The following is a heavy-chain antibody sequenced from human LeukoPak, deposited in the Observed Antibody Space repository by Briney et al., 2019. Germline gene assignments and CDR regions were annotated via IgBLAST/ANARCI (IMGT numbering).Heavy chain of an antibody. D-gene: IGHD2-15*01. CDR3: ARAGGGSYCSGGSCYSWDDAFDI. Sequence: SGTLSLTCAVSGGSISSSNWWSWVRQPPGKGLEWIGYIYHSGSTYYNPSLKSRVTISVDRSKNQFSLKLSSVTAADTAVYYCARAGGGSYCSGGSCYSWDDAFDIWGQGTMVTVSS. J-gene: IGHJ3*02. CDR2: IYHSGST. V-gene: IGHV4-4*02. CDR1: GGSISSSNW.